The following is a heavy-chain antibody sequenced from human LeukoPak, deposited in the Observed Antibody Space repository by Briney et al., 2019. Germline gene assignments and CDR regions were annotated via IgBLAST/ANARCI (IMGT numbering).Heavy chain of an antibody. D-gene: IGHD6-19*01. CDR2: INPSSGST. CDR1: GYTFTSYY. V-gene: IGHV1-46*01. CDR3: ASEGYSEPSGWGIDY. Sequence: ASVKVSCKASGYTFTSYYMHWVRQAPGQGLEWMGKINPSSGSTSYAQKFQGRVTMTRDTSTSTVYMELSSLRSEDTAVYYCASEGYSEPSGWGIDYWGQGTLVTVSS. J-gene: IGHJ4*02.